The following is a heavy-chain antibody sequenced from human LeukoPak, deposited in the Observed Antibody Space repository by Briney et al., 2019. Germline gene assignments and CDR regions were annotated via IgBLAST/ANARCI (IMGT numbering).Heavy chain of an antibody. Sequence: ASVKVSCKASGYTFTNYDINWVRQATGQGLEWMGWMNPNSGNTGYAQKFQGRVTMTRNTSISTAYMELSSLRSEDTAVYYCARAQGYSGYHGDYWGQGTLVTVSS. CDR3: ARAQGYSGYHGDY. V-gene: IGHV1-8*01. CDR1: GYTFTNYD. D-gene: IGHD5-12*01. J-gene: IGHJ4*02. CDR2: MNPNSGNT.